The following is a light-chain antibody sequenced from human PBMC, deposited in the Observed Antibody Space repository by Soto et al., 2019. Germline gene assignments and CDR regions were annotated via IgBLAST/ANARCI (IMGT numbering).Light chain of an antibody. CDR3: AVWDDSLDGVV. CDR1: SSNIGDNT. J-gene: IGLJ2*01. CDR2: SND. V-gene: IGLV1-44*01. Sequence: QSVLTQPPSASGTPGQSVTISCSGSSSNIGDNTVNWYQQLPGTAPKLLMYSNDQRWSGVPDRFSGSKSGTSASLAISGLQSEDEAEYYCAVWDDSLDGVVFGGGTQLTVL.